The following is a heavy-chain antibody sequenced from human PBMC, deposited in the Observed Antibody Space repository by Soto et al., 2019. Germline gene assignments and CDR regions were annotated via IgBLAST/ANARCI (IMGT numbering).Heavy chain of an antibody. CDR3: ALAHIVVVPAATGNWFDP. D-gene: IGHD2-2*01. J-gene: IGHJ5*02. V-gene: IGHV2-5*02. Sequence: QITLKESGPTLVNPTQPLTLTCTFSGFSLSTSGVGVGWIRQPPGKALEWLALIYWDDDKRYSPSLKSRLTITKDTSKHPVVLTMPNMDPVDTATYYCALAHIVVVPAATGNWFDPWGQGTLVTVSS. CDR1: GFSLSTSGVG. CDR2: IYWDDDK.